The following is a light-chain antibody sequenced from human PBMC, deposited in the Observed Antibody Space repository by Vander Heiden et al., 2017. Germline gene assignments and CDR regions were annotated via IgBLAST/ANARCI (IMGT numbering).Light chain of an antibody. V-gene: IGLV2-8*01. CDR2: EVS. CDR3: MSYAGSNTLV. J-gene: IGLJ2*01. CDR1: SSAVGKYSY. Sequence: QSALTQPPSASGSPGQSVPIPCPGTSSAVGKYSYVSWYKQHPGKAPKLLIYEVSKRPSGVPDRFSGSKSGNTASLTVSVLQPEDEADYYCMSYAGSNTLVFGGGTKLTVL.